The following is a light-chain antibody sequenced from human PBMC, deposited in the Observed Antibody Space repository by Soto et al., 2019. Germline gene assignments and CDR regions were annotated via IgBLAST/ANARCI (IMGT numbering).Light chain of an antibody. J-gene: IGLJ1*01. CDR1: SSDVGGYHY. CDR3: SSYTSSITYV. V-gene: IGLV2-14*01. Sequence: QSVLTQPASVSGSPGQSITISCTGTSSDVGGYHYVSWYQQYPGKAPKVMIYDVSNRPSGVSNRFSGSKSDTTASLTISGLQAEDEADYYCSSYTSSITYVFGTGTKVTVL. CDR2: DVS.